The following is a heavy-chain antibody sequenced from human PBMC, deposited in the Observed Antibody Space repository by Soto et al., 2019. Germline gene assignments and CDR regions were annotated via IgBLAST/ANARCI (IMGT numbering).Heavy chain of an antibody. D-gene: IGHD1-26*01. CDR1: GYTFTSYA. J-gene: IGHJ4*02. CDR2: INAGNGNT. Sequence: QVQLVQSGAEVKKPGASVKVSCKASGYTFTSYAMHWVRQAPGQRLEWMGWINAGNGNTKYSQKFQGRATITRDTAASTAYMEVSSLRSEDTPVYYCASGARPLIDYWGQGTLVTVSS. V-gene: IGHV1-3*01. CDR3: ASGARPLIDY.